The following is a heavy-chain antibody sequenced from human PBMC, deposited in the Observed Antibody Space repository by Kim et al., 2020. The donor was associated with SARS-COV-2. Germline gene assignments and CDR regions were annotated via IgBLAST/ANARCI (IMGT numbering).Heavy chain of an antibody. V-gene: IGHV3-33*01. D-gene: IGHD1-7*01. CDR2: IWYDGSNK. CDR1: GFTFSSYG. J-gene: IGHJ6*02. Sequence: GGSLRLSCAASGFTFSSYGMHWVRQAPGKGLEWVAVIWYDGSNKYYADSVKGRFTISRDNSKNTLHLQMNSLRAEDTAVYYCARDRRFGTTRASILNYYGMDVWGQGTTVTVSS. CDR3: ARDRRFGTTRASILNYYGMDV.